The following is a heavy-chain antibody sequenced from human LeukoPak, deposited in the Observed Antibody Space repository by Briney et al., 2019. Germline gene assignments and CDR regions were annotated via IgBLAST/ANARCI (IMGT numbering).Heavy chain of an antibody. D-gene: IGHD2-2*01. CDR3: ARDPGPPHCSSTSCRAPFVDY. V-gene: IGHV4-30-2*01. CDR2: IYHSGST. Sequence: PSETLSLTCTVSGGSISSGGYYWSWIRQPPGKGLEWIGYIYHSGSTYYNPSLKSRVTISVDRSKNQFSLKLSSVTAADTAVYYCARDPGPPHCSSTSCRAPFVDYWGQGTLVTVSS. CDR1: GGSISSGGYY. J-gene: IGHJ4*02.